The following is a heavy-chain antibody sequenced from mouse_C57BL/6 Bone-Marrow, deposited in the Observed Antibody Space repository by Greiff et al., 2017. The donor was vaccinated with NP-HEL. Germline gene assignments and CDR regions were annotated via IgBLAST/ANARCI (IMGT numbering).Heavy chain of an antibody. D-gene: IGHD1-1*01. CDR2: IHPNSGST. CDR3: ASSLYYYGSDY. V-gene: IGHV1-64*01. Sequence: QVQLQQPGAELVKPGASVKLSCKASGYTFTSYWMHWVKQRPGQGLEWIGMIHPNSGSTNYNEKFKSKATLTVDKSSSTAYMQLSSLTSEDSAVYYCASSLYYYGSDYWGQGTTLTVSS. J-gene: IGHJ2*01. CDR1: GYTFTSYW.